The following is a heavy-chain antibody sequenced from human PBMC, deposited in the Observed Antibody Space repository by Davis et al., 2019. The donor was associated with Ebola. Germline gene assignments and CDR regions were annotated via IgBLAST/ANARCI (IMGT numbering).Heavy chain of an antibody. CDR2: ISDSGGNT. CDR3: ARDCCSSTRELAPDV. CDR1: GFTFSNYA. D-gene: IGHD2-2*01. V-gene: IGHV3-23*01. Sequence: GESLKISCAVSGFTFSNYAMSWVRQAPGKGLEWVSTISDSGGNTYYADSVKGRFTISRDNSKNTLYLQMESLRAEDTALYYCARDCCSSTRELAPDVWGKGTTVTVSS. J-gene: IGHJ6*04.